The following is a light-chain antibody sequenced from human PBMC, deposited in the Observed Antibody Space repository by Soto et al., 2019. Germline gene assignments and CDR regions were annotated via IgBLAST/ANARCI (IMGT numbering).Light chain of an antibody. V-gene: IGKV2-28*01. CDR2: LGS. CDR1: QSLQHNNGNTL. J-gene: IGKJ1*01. CDR3: MQALQTPRT. Sequence: EIVMTQSPLSLTVTPGEPASISCKSSQSLQHNNGNTLLDWYMQKPGQSPQLLIYLGSRRAPGAPDRVSGSGSGTDFTLRISTVEADDAARYYCMQALQTPRTFGQGTKLEI.